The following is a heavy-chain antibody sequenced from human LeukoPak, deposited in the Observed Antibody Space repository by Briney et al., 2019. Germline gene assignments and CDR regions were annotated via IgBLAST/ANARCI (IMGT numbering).Heavy chain of an antibody. D-gene: IGHD6-13*01. CDR3: AKDRAGSWAIDY. J-gene: IGHJ4*02. Sequence: GRSLRLSCAASGFTFSTYNMHWVRQAPGKGLEWVAVISYDGSNKYYADSVKGRFTVSRDDSKNTLYLEMNSLNAEDTAVYYCAKDRAGSWAIDYWGQGTLVTVSS. CDR1: GFTFSTYN. CDR2: ISYDGSNK. V-gene: IGHV3-30*18.